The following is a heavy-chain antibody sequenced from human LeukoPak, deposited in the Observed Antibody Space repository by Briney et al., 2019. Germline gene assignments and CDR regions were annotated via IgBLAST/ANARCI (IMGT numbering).Heavy chain of an antibody. CDR1: GFTFSSYG. J-gene: IGHJ4*02. CDR3: AKGVDVELDY. V-gene: IGHV3-30*18. Sequence: GGSLRLSCAASGFTFSSYGMHWVRQAPGKGLEWVAVISYDGSNKYYADSVKGRFTISRDNSKNTLYLQMNSLRAEDTAVYYCAKGVDVELDYWGQGTLVTVSS. CDR2: ISYDGSNK. D-gene: IGHD3-10*01.